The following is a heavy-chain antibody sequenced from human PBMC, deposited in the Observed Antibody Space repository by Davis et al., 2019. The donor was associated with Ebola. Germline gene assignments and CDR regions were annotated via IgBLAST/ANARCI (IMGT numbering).Heavy chain of an antibody. J-gene: IGHJ4*02. V-gene: IGHV1-8*01. CDR2: MNPNSGNT. CDR1: GYTFTSYD. CDR3: ARGSGSGWYNFDY. D-gene: IGHD6-19*01. Sequence: AASVKVSCKASGYTFTSYDTNWVRQATGQGLEWMGWMNPNSGNTGYAQKFQGRVTMTRNTSISTAYMELSSLKSEDTAVYYCARGSGSGWYNFDYWGPGTLVTVSS.